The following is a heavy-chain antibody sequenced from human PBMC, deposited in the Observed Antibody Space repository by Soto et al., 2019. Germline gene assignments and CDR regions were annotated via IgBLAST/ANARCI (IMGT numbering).Heavy chain of an antibody. D-gene: IGHD1-7*01. CDR2: TYYGAST. CDR1: GYSISSGYY. Sequence: PSETLSLTCAVSGYSISSGYYWGWLRQPPGKGLEWLGTTYYGASTNYNPSLKSRVTISLDKSENQFSLKVTSLTAADTAVYYCASRDPGTSVDYWGQGTLVTVSS. J-gene: IGHJ4*02. CDR3: ASRDPGTSVDY. V-gene: IGHV4-38-2*01.